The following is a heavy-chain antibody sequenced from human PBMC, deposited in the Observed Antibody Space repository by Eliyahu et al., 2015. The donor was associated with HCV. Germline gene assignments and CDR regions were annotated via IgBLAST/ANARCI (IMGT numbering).Heavy chain of an antibody. CDR1: GFTFRNYG. J-gene: IGHJ6*02. CDR3: ARDIEHNPSYFYYGLDV. D-gene: IGHD1-1*01. CDR2: VSGYNGDT. V-gene: IGHV1-18*01. Sequence: QVQLVQSGGEVKKPGASVKVFCEASGFTFRNYGFSWLRQAPGQGLESLGWVSGYNGDTNYALKXQGRVSMTTDRSTNTAYMELRNLRSDDTAVYYCARDIEHNPSYFYYGLDVWGQGTTVTV.